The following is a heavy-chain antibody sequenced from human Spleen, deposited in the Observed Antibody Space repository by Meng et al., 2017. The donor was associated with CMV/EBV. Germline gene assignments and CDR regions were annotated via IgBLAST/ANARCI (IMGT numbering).Heavy chain of an antibody. Sequence: VQLQTGGAGLLKPSETLSLTCAVYGGSFSGYYWSWIRQPPGKGLEWIGEINHSGSTNYNPSLKSRVTISVDTSKNQFSLKLSSVTAADTAVYYCARGPYSNPFDYWGQGTLVTVSS. CDR3: ARGPYSNPFDY. J-gene: IGHJ4*02. CDR1: GGSFSGYY. V-gene: IGHV4-34*01. D-gene: IGHD4-11*01. CDR2: INHSGST.